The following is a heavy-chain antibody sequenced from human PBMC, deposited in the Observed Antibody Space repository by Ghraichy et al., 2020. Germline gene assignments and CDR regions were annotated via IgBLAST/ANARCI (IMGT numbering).Heavy chain of an antibody. Sequence: GGPLRLSCAASGFTFSSYWMSWVRQAPGKGLEWVANIKQDGSEKYYVDSVKGRFTISRDNAKNSLYLQMNSLRAEDTAVYYCARCDFWSGYLVDYWGQGTLVTVSS. D-gene: IGHD3-3*01. CDR3: ARCDFWSGYLVDY. V-gene: IGHV3-7*01. CDR1: GFTFSSYW. CDR2: IKQDGSEK. J-gene: IGHJ4*02.